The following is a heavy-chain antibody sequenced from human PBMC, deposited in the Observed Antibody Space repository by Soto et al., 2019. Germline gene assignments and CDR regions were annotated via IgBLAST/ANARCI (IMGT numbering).Heavy chain of an antibody. D-gene: IGHD5-12*01. Sequence: PSEPLSLTCTVSCASISSGGNSWSWIRRPPGKALEWIGYIYHSGSTYYNPSLKSRVSISASRSKNQISLRLRSVTAADKAGDYCDRGGYTGVDCDCDHWGQGTPVT. CDR2: IYHSGST. CDR3: DRGGYTGVDCDCDH. V-gene: IGHV4-30-2*01. CDR1: CASISSGGNS. J-gene: IGHJ4*02.